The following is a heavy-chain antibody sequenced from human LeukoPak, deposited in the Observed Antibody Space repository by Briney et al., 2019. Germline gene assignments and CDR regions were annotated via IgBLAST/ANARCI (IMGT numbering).Heavy chain of an antibody. V-gene: IGHV3-23*01. Sequence: GGSLRLSCAAYGFTFSIYAMSWVRQPAGEGLQWVSSITSRGESTWYVDSVKGRFNITRDNYENTLYLQIHSMRAEDTAVYYCARDRPNYYGSDGHYYRRDGDYWGRGTLVSVSS. J-gene: IGHJ4*02. D-gene: IGHD3-22*01. CDR1: GFTFSIYA. CDR2: ITSRGEST. CDR3: ARDRPNYYGSDGHYYRRDGDY.